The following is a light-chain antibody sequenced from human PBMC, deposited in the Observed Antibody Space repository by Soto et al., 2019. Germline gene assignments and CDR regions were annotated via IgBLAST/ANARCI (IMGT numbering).Light chain of an antibody. CDR3: QQYYSPPFT. J-gene: IGKJ3*01. CDR1: RSVLYRSNNKNY. Sequence: DIVMTQSPDSLAVSLGERATINCKSSRSVLYRSNNKNYLAWYQQKPGQPPKLLIYWASTRESGVPDRFSGSGSGTDFTLTISSLQAEDVAVYYCQQYYSPPFTFGPGTKVDIK. CDR2: WAS. V-gene: IGKV4-1*01.